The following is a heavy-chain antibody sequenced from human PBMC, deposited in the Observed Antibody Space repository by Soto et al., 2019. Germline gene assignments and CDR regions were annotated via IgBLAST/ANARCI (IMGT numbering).Heavy chain of an antibody. CDR3: ARHRSQWELHDAFDI. CDR1: GYSFTSYW. Sequence: GESLKISCKGSGYSFTSYWIGWVRQMPGKGLEWMGIIYPGDSDTRYSPSFQGQVTISADKSISTAYLQWSSLKASDTAMYYCARHRSQWELHDAFDILGQGTMVPVSS. CDR2: IYPGDSDT. V-gene: IGHV5-51*01. J-gene: IGHJ3*02. D-gene: IGHD1-26*01.